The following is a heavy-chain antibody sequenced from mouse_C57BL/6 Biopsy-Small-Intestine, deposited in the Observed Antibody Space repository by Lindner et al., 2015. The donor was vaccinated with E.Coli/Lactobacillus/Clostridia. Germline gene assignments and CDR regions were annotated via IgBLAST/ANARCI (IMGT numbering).Heavy chain of an antibody. D-gene: IGHD2-3*01. CDR2: IYPRDGSS. CDR1: GYTFTNYD. CDR3: ARGWLPYAMDS. V-gene: IGHV1-85*01. Sequence: VQLQESGPELVKPGTSVKLSCKASGYTFTNYDINWVKQRPGQGLYWIGWIYPRDGSSKYNEKFKGKATLTVDTSSSTAYMELHSLTSEDSAVYFCARGWLPYAMDSWGQGTSVTVSS. J-gene: IGHJ4*01.